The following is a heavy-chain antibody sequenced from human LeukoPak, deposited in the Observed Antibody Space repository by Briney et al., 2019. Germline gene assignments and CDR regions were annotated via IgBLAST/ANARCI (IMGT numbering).Heavy chain of an antibody. CDR2: ISGGSSYT. V-gene: IGHV3-11*06. D-gene: IGHD4-23*01. Sequence: GGSLRLSCAASGFTFSDYYMTWFRQAPRKGLEWVSYISGGSSYTNFADSVKGRFTISRDNAKNSLYLQMNSLRAEDTAVYYCARVSLLDDGGLGDYWGQGTMVTVSS. CDR1: GFTFSDYY. J-gene: IGHJ4*02. CDR3: ARVSLLDDGGLGDY.